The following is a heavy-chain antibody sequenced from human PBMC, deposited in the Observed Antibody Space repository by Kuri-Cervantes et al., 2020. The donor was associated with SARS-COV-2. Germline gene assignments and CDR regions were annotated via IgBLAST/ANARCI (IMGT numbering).Heavy chain of an antibody. CDR1: GFTFSRNA. V-gene: IGHV3-23*01. D-gene: IGHD2-21*01. CDR3: ASTFLWWERRFDY. CDR2: ISTSGGNT. J-gene: IGHJ4*02. Sequence: GESLKISCAASGFTFSRNAMSWVRQAPGKGLEWVSTISTSGGNTYYADSVKGRFTISIDNSKNTLYLQMNSLRAEDTAVYYCASTFLWWERRFDYWGQGTLVTVSS.